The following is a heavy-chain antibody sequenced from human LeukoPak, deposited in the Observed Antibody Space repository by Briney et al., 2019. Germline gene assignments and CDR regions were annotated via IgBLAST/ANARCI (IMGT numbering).Heavy chain of an antibody. Sequence: GGSLRLSCAASGFTFSSYWMSWVRQAPGKGLEWVSAISGSGGSTYYADSVKGRFTISRDNSKNTLYLQMNSLRAEDTAVYYCAKIRYSGSYSPIDAFDIWGQGTMVTVSS. D-gene: IGHD1-26*01. J-gene: IGHJ3*02. CDR1: GFTFSSYW. V-gene: IGHV3-23*01. CDR3: AKIRYSGSYSPIDAFDI. CDR2: ISGSGGST.